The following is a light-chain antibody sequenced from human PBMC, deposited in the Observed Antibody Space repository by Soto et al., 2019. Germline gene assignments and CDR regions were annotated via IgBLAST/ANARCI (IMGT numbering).Light chain of an antibody. J-gene: IGKJ3*01. CDR2: GAS. V-gene: IGKV3-20*01. Sequence: NVLTQSPGTLSLSPGDRATLSCRASQTVSSSFLAWYHQKPGQAPTLLIYGASNRATGIPDRFSGSGSGTDFTLTISTLEAGDFAVYYCQQYGTSPDLFTFGPGTKVEIK. CDR1: QTVSSSF. CDR3: QQYGTSPDLFT.